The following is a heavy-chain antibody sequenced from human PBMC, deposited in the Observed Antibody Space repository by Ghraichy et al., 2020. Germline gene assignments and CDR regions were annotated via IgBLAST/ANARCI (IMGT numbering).Heavy chain of an antibody. V-gene: IGHV3-23*01. J-gene: IGHJ4*02. Sequence: GGSLRLSCAASGFTFSSYAMSWVRQAPGKGLEWVSTISSSGGSTYYADSVKGRFTISRDNSKNTLYLRMNSLRAEDTAVYYCATDSTTVSHFFDCWGQGTLVTVSS. CDR3: ATDSTTVSHFFDC. CDR2: ISSSGGST. CDR1: GFTFSSYA. D-gene: IGHD4-17*01.